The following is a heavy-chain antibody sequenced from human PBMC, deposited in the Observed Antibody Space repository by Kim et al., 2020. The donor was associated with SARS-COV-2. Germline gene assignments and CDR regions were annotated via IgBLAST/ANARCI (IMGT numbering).Heavy chain of an antibody. J-gene: IGHJ4*02. CDR2: GSST. CDR3: VREPSN. Sequence: GSSTDDADYVNGRFTISRDSAKRSVSLQMNSLTPEDTAVYYCVREPSNWGQGTLVTVSS. V-gene: IGHV3-11*01.